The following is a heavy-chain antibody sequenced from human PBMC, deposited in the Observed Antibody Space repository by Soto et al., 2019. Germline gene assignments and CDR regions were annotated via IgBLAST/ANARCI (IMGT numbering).Heavy chain of an antibody. CDR3: ARSTYYYDSSGYYYAQFDY. D-gene: IGHD3-22*01. J-gene: IGHJ4*02. CDR1: GGTFSSYA. V-gene: IGHV1-69*01. CDR2: IIPIFGTA. Sequence: QVQLVQSGAEVQKPGSSVKVSCKASGGTFSSYAISWVRQAPGQGLEWMGGIIPIFGTANYAQKFQGRVTITADESTSTAYMELSSLRSEDTAVYYCARSTYYYDSSGYYYAQFDYWGQGTLVTVSS.